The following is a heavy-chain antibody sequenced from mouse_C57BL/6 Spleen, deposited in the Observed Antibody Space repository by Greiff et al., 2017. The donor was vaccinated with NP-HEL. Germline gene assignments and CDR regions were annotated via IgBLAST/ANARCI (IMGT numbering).Heavy chain of an antibody. V-gene: IGHV5-6*01. CDR3: ARYSNYYFDY. J-gene: IGHJ2*01. CDR2: ISSGGSYT. CDR1: GFTFSSYG. D-gene: IGHD2-5*01. Sequence: EVNLVESGGDLVKPGGSLKLSCAASGFTFSSYGMSWVRQTPDKRLEWVATISSGGSYTYYPDSVKGRFTISRDNAKNTLYLQMSSLKSEDTAMYYCARYSNYYFDYWGQGTTLTVSS.